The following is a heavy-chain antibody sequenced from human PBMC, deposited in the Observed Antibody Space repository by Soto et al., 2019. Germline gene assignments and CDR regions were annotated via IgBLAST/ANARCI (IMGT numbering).Heavy chain of an antibody. V-gene: IGHV1-69*13. D-gene: IGHD3-22*01. Sequence: SVKVSCKASGGTFSTYAISWVRQAPGQGLEWMGGIIPIFGTANYAKKFQGRVTITADESTSTAYMDLSSLRSEDTAVYYCARGPHNYYDSSGYYPTYYYYGMDVWGQGTTVTVSS. CDR1: GGTFSTYA. CDR3: ARGPHNYYDSSGYYPTYYYYGMDV. CDR2: IIPIFGTA. J-gene: IGHJ6*02.